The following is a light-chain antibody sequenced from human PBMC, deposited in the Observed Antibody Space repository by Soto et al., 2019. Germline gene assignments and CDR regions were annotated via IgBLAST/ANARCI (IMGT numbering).Light chain of an antibody. CDR2: GAS. CDR3: QQYCGSPPYT. Sequence: EIVLTQSPGTLSLSPGERATLSCRASQSVSSSYLAWYQQKPGQPPRLLIYGASSRATGIPDRFSGSGSGTDFTLTISRLEPEDFAVYYCQQYCGSPPYTFGQGTKLEIK. V-gene: IGKV3-20*01. CDR1: QSVSSSY. J-gene: IGKJ2*01.